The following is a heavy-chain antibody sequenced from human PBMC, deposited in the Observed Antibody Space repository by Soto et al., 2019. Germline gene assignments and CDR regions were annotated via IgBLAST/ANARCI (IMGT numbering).Heavy chain of an antibody. CDR3: ARGKRYFDPNYYGMDV. D-gene: IGHD3-9*01. CDR1: GGTFSSYA. V-gene: IGHV1-69*13. Sequence: SVKVSCKASGGTFSSYAIGWVRQAPGQGLEWMGGIIPIFGTANYAQKFQGRVTITADESTSTAYMELSSLRSEDTAVYYCARGKRYFDPNYYGMDVWGQGTTVTVSS. CDR2: IIPIFGTA. J-gene: IGHJ6*02.